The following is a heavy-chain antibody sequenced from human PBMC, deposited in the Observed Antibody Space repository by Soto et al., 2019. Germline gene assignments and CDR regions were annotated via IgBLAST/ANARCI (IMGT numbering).Heavy chain of an antibody. CDR2: IYYSGTT. V-gene: IGHV4-59*01. D-gene: IGHD1-26*01. CDR1: GDSINAYY. J-gene: IGHJ6*02. Sequence: SETLSLTCTVSGDSINAYYWGWIRQPPGKGLEWIGYIYYSGTTNYNPSLKSRATISLDTSKNQFSLKLSSVTAADTAVYYCAKEGPKSGSYYGVWYGMDVWGQGTTVTVSS. CDR3: AKEGPKSGSYYGVWYGMDV.